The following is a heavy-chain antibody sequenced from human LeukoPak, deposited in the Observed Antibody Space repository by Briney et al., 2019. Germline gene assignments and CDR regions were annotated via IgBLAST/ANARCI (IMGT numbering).Heavy chain of an antibody. CDR1: GFTFSSYT. Sequence: GGSLRLSCAASGFTFSSYTMNWVRQAPGKGLEWVAFIRNDRSDKYYADSVKGRFTISRDNSKNTLYLQMNSLRAEDTAVYYCAKEYVCSTYSSGWYLWFFDYWGQGTLVTVSS. CDR2: IRNDRSDK. V-gene: IGHV3-30*02. D-gene: IGHD6-19*01. CDR3: AKEYVCSTYSSGWYLWFFDY. J-gene: IGHJ4*02.